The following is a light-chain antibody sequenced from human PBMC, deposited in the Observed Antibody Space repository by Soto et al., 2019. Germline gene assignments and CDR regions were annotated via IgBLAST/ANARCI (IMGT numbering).Light chain of an antibody. CDR1: NIGSKS. CDR3: QVWDSSSDHHVV. J-gene: IGLJ2*01. Sequence: SYELTQPPSVSVAPGKTARITCGGNNIGSKSVHWYQQKPGQAPVLVIYYDSDRPSGIPERFSGSNSGNTATQTISRVEAGDEADYYCQVWDSSSDHHVVFGGGTKLTVL. CDR2: YDS. V-gene: IGLV3-21*04.